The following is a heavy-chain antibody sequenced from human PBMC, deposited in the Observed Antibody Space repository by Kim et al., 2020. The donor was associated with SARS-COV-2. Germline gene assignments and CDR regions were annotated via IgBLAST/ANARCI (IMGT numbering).Heavy chain of an antibody. J-gene: IGHJ4*01. Sequence: ASVKVSCKASGYTFTRQHMHWVRQAPGQGLEWMGVITPSDGTTNYPQKFQGRVTMTRDTSTSTVYMELTSLRSEDTAVYYCASGGSGTYYNNFDYWGQGT. CDR1: GYTFTRQH. CDR2: ITPSDGTT. V-gene: IGHV1-46*01. CDR3: ASGGSGTYYNNFDY. D-gene: IGHD3-10*01.